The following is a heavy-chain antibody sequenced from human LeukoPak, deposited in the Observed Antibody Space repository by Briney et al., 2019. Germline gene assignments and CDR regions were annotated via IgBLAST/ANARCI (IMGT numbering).Heavy chain of an antibody. V-gene: IGHV3-30*02. CDR1: GFTFSSYG. CDR3: AKVTYGSGTYGAFDY. D-gene: IGHD3-10*01. CDR2: IRYDGSNK. Sequence: PGWSLRLSCAASGFTFSSYGMHWVRQAPGKGLEWVAFIRYDGSNKYYADSVKGRFTISRDNSKNTLYLQMNSLRAEDTAVYYCAKVTYGSGTYGAFDYWGQGTLVTVSS. J-gene: IGHJ4*02.